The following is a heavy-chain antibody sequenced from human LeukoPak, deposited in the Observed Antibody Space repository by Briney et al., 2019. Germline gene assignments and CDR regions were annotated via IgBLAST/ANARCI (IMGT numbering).Heavy chain of an antibody. CDR3: AKGGGVSMTYIWNY. J-gene: IGHJ4*02. V-gene: IGHV3-23*01. CDR2: ISGSGGST. Sequence: GGSLRLSCVGSGFTFSSYAMSWVRQAPGKGLEWVSAISGSGGSTNYADAVKGRFTISRDNSKNTLYLQMNSLRAEDTAVYNWAKGGGVSMTYIWNYWGQGTLVTVSS. D-gene: IGHD3-16*01. CDR1: GFTFSSYA.